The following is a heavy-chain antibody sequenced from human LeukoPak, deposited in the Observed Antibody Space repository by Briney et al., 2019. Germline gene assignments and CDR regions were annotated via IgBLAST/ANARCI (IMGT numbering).Heavy chain of an antibody. J-gene: IGHJ3*02. CDR2: ITASSTAI. Sequence: GGSLRLSCAASGFTFNTYTMNWVRQAPGRGLEWVSSITASSTAIYSADSVKGRFTISRDNSKNTLWLQMNSLRAEDTAVYYCAKDLEKYSGSYLGAFDIWGQGTMVTVSS. CDR1: GFTFNTYT. V-gene: IGHV3-21*04. D-gene: IGHD1-26*01. CDR3: AKDLEKYSGSYLGAFDI.